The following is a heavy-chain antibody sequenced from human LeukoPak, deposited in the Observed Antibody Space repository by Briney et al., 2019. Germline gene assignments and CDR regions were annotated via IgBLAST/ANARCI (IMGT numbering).Heavy chain of an antibody. CDR1: GYTFTGYY. V-gene: IGHV1-2*06. D-gene: IGHD3-10*01. J-gene: IGHJ5*02. Sequence: GASVKVSCKASGYTFTGYYMHWVRQAPGQGLEWMGRINPNSGGTNYAQKFQGRVTMTWDTAISTDYMELSRLRSDETAVYYCARDRITMVRGVYNWFDPWGQGTLVTVSS. CDR3: ARDRITMVRGVYNWFDP. CDR2: INPNSGGT.